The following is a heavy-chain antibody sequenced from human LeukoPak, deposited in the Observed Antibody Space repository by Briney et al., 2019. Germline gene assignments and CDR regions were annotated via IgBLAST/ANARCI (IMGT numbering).Heavy chain of an antibody. D-gene: IGHD3-10*01. V-gene: IGHV3-7*01. CDR2: IKRDGSEK. J-gene: IGHJ4*02. CDR3: ARALFMVRGVIIDRGLDY. Sequence: PGGSLRLSCAASGFTFSSYWMSWVRQAPGKGLEWVANIKRDGSEKYYVDSVKGRFTISRDNAKNSLYLQMNSLRAEDTAVYYCARALFMVRGVIIDRGLDYWGQGTLVTVSS. CDR1: GFTFSSYW.